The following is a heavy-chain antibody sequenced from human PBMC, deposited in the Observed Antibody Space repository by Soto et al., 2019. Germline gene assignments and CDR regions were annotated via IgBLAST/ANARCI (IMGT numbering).Heavy chain of an antibody. J-gene: IGHJ5*02. CDR2: INAGNGNT. D-gene: IGHD6-13*01. V-gene: IGHV1-3*01. CDR3: ARAGAAAAGTRWFDP. Sequence: GASVKVSCKASGYTFTSYAMHWVRQAPGQRLEWMGWINAGNGNTKYSQKFQGRVTITRDTSASTAYMELSSLRSEDTAVYYCARAGAAAAGTRWFDPWGQGTLVTVSS. CDR1: GYTFTSYA.